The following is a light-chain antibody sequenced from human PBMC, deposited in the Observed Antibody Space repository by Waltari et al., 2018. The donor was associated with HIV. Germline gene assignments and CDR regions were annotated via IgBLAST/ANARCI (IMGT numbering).Light chain of an antibody. J-gene: IGLJ3*02. Sequence: QSALTQPASVSGSPGQSITISCTGTSSDVGGYNYVSWYQQHPVKAPKLMIYEVSNRPSGGSNRFSGSKSGNTASLTISGLQAEDEADYYCSSYTSSSTQVFGGGTKLTVL. V-gene: IGLV2-14*01. CDR3: SSYTSSSTQV. CDR2: EVS. CDR1: SSDVGGYNY.